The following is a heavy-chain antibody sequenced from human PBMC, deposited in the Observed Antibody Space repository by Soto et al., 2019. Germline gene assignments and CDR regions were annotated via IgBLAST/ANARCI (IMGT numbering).Heavy chain of an antibody. CDR3: ARGSVVTMVRGVIWFDP. Sequence: SETLSLTCAVYGGSFSGYYWSWIRQPPGKGLEWIGEINHSGSTNYNPSLKSRVTISVDTSKNQFSLKLSSVTAADTAVYYCARGSVVTMVRGVIWFDPWGQGTLVTVS. D-gene: IGHD3-10*01. J-gene: IGHJ5*02. CDR2: INHSGST. CDR1: GGSFSGYY. V-gene: IGHV4-34*01.